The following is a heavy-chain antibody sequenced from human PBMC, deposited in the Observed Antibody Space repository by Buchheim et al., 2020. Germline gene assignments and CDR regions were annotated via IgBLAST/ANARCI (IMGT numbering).Heavy chain of an antibody. CDR3: ARGIYDFWSGYYMGYYYYGMDV. D-gene: IGHD3-3*01. Sequence: QVQLVESGGGVVQPGRSLRLSCAASGFTFSSYGMHWVRQDPGKGLEWVAVIWYDGSNKYYADSVKGRFTISRDNFKKTLYLQMNSLRADDTAVYYCARGIYDFWSGYYMGYYYYGMDVWGQGTT. CDR2: IWYDGSNK. CDR1: GFTFSSYG. V-gene: IGHV3-33*01. J-gene: IGHJ6*02.